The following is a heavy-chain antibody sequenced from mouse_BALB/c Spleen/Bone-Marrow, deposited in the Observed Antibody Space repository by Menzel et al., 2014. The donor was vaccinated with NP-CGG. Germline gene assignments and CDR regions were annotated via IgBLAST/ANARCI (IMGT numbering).Heavy chain of an antibody. CDR3: ARHHSSAWYFDY. D-gene: IGHD1-3*01. CDR2: IHPNSGNT. CDR1: GYTFTSSW. Sequence: VQLQQSGSVLARPGASVKLSCKASGYTFTSSWMHWAKQRPGQGLEWIGEIHPNSGNTNYNEKFKGKATLTVDTSSSIACVDLSSLTSEDSAVYYCARHHSSAWYFDYWGQGTTLTVSS. J-gene: IGHJ2*01. V-gene: IGHV1S130*01.